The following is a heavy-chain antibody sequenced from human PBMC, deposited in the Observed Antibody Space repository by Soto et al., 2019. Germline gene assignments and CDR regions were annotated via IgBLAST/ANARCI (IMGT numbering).Heavy chain of an antibody. CDR1: GFAFASNG. V-gene: IGHV3-30*18. Sequence: GGSLRLSCAASGFAFASNGMHWVRQPPGKGLEWVAVISFDGNTQYYRDSVEGRFTISRDNMKSTLFLELNSLRPDDTAVYYCAKDRSEWLVMGGLPDSWGQGTLVTVSS. CDR3: AKDRSEWLVMGGLPDS. CDR2: ISFDGNTQ. J-gene: IGHJ4*02. D-gene: IGHD3-3*01.